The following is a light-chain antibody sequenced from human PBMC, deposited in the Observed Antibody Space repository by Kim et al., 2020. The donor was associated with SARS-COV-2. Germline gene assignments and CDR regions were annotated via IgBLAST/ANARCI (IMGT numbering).Light chain of an antibody. J-gene: IGLJ2*01. V-gene: IGLV6-57*02. CDR3: QSYVSSNVV. CDR2: EDN. CDR1: SGSIASNY. Sequence: NFMLTQPHSVSESPGKTVTISCTGSSGSIASNYVQWYQQRPGSAPTTVIYEDNQRPSGVPDRFSGSIDSSSNSASLTISGLKTEDEADYYCQSYVSSNVVFGGGTQLTVL.